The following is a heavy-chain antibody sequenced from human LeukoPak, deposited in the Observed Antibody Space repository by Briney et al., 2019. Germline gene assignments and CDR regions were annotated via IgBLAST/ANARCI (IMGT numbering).Heavy chain of an antibody. CDR1: GFTFSSYA. Sequence: GGSLRLSCAASGFTFSSYAMSWVRQAPGKGLEWVSAISGSGGSTYYADSVKGRFTISRDNSKNTLYLQMDTLRAEDTAIYYCARPSSSSWFGMDVWGQGTTVTVS. CDR2: ISGSGGST. CDR3: ARPSSSSWFGMDV. J-gene: IGHJ6*02. D-gene: IGHD6-13*01. V-gene: IGHV3-23*01.